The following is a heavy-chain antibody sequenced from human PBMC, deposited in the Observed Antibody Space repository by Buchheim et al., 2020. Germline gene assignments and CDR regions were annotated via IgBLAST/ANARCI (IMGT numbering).Heavy chain of an antibody. V-gene: IGHV3-48*02. D-gene: IGHD1-26*01. CDR3: ARVVVGATTAPSSAPDY. CDR1: GFTFSSYS. Sequence: EVQLVESGGGLVQPGGSLRLSCAASGFTFSSYSMNWVRQAPGKGLEWVSYISSSSSTIYYADSVKGRFTISRDNAKNSLSLQMNSLRDEDTAVYYCARVVVGATTAPSSAPDYWGQGTL. CDR2: ISSSSSTI. J-gene: IGHJ4*02.